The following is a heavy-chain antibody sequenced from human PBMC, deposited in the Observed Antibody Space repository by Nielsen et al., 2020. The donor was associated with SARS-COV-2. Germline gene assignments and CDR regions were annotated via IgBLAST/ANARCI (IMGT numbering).Heavy chain of an antibody. CDR3: AKGVGISSGYLGYDAFDI. Sequence: SLKISCAASGFTFSSYAMHWVRQAPGKGLEWVSGISWNSGSIGYADSVKGRFTISRDNAKNSLYLQMNSLRAEDTALYYCAKGVGISSGYLGYDAFDIWGQGTMVTVSS. CDR1: GFTFSSYA. CDR2: ISWNSGSI. J-gene: IGHJ3*02. D-gene: IGHD3-22*01. V-gene: IGHV3-9*01.